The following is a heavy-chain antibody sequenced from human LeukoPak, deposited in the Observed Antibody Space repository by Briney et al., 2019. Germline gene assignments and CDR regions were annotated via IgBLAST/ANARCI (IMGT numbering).Heavy chain of an antibody. CDR1: GGTFSSYA. Sequence: GSSVKVSCKASGGTFSSYAISWVRQAPGQGLEWMGGIIPIFGTANYAQKFQGRVTITTDESTSTAYMELSSLRSEDTAVYYCARAAPTYYDSSGYFRFDYWGQGTLVTVSS. J-gene: IGHJ4*02. CDR2: IIPIFGTA. V-gene: IGHV1-69*05. D-gene: IGHD3-22*01. CDR3: ARAAPTYYDSSGYFRFDY.